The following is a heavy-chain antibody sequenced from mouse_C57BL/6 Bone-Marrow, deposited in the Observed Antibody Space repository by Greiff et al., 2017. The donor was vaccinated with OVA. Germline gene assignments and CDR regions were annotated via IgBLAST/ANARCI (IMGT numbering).Heavy chain of an antibody. V-gene: IGHV5-6*01. CDR1: GFTFSSDG. D-gene: IGHD1-1*01. CDR3: ARQSSYKDY. CDR2: ISSGGSYT. Sequence: VQLKESGGDLVKPGGSLKLSCAASGFTFSSDGMSWVRQTPDKRLEWVATISSGGSYTYYTDSVKGRFTISRDNAKNTLHLQMSSLKSEDTAMYSCARQSSYKDYWGQGTTLTVSS. J-gene: IGHJ2*01.